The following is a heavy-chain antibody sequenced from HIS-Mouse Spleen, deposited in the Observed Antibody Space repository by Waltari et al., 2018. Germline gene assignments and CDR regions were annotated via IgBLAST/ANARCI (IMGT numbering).Heavy chain of an antibody. CDR2: INSEGSST. CDR1: GFTFSSYW. J-gene: IGHJ3*02. Sequence: EVQLVESGGGLVQPGGSLRLSCAASGFTFSSYWMHWVRQAPGKGLGGVSRINSEGSSTSYADSVKGRFTISRDNAKNTLYLQMNSLRAEDTAVYYCARDLELDAFDIWGQGTMVTVSS. CDR3: ARDLELDAFDI. D-gene: IGHD1-1*01. V-gene: IGHV3-74*01.